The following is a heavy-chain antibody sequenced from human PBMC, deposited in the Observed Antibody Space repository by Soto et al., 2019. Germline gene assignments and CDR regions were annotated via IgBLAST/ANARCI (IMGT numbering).Heavy chain of an antibody. V-gene: IGHV1-18*01. CDR1: GYTFNNYG. CDR2: INVYNAKT. J-gene: IGHJ6*02. Sequence: QVQLVQSGTEMKKPGASVKVSCKASGYTFNNYGVSWVRQAPGQGLEWMGWINVYNAKTSYAQKVQGRVTMTTDTYTNKAYMELRSLRADDTAVYYCARDGFGYYGMDVWGQGTTVTVS. CDR3: ARDGFGYYGMDV. D-gene: IGHD3-3*01.